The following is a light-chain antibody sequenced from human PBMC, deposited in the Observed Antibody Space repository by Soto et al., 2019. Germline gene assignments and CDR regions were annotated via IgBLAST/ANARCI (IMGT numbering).Light chain of an antibody. CDR1: QSVLSSSNNKNY. CDR3: QQYYSAPYT. CDR2: WAS. J-gene: IGKJ2*01. V-gene: IGKV4-1*01. Sequence: DIVMTQSPDSLVVSLGERATISCRSSQSVLSSSNNKNYLTWYQHKPGQPPKLLIYWASTRESGVPDRFSGSGSATDFTLTISSLQAEDVAVYYCQQYYSAPYTFGQGTKLEIK.